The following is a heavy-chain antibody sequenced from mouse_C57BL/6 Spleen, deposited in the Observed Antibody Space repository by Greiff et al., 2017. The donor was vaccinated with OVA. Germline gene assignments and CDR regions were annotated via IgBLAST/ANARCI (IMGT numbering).Heavy chain of an antibody. CDR2: IDPSDSYT. CDR3: ATGTGYFDV. J-gene: IGHJ1*03. V-gene: IGHV1-59*01. D-gene: IGHD4-1*01. Sequence: VQLQQPGAELVRPGTSVKLSCKASGYTFTSYWMHWVKQRPGQGLEWIGVIDPSDSYTNYNQKFKGKATLTVDTSSSTAYMQLSSLTSEDSAVYYCATGTGYFDVWGTGTTVTVSS. CDR1: GYTFTSYW.